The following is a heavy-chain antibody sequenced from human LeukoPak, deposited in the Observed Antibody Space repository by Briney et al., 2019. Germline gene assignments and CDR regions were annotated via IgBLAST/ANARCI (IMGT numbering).Heavy chain of an antibody. Sequence: GGSLRLSCSASGFTFDDYAMHWVRQAPGKGLEWVSCINWNSDSIGYADSVRGRFTISRDNAKNSLYLQMNSLRAEDTALYYCVKDIRGRRPSQEVSFDYWGQGTLVTVSS. CDR3: VKDIRGRRPSQEVSFDY. J-gene: IGHJ4*02. CDR1: GFTFDDYA. CDR2: INWNSDSI. D-gene: IGHD3-10*01. V-gene: IGHV3-9*01.